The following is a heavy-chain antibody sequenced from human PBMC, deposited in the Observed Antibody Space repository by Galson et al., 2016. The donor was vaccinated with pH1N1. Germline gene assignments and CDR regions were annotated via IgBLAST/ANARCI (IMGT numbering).Heavy chain of an antibody. CDR3: ARGYKWDDQGHFAY. V-gene: IGHV5-51*01. CDR2: IYPGDSDT. Sequence: QSGAEVKKPGESLKISCRGSGYSFTNYWIAWVRQMPGKGLEWVGIIYPGDSDTRYSPSFHGRVTVSADKSITTAYLQWSSLKASDTAMYFCARGYKWDDQGHFAYWGQGTLVTVSS. J-gene: IGHJ4*02. CDR1: GYSFTNYW. D-gene: IGHD1-1*01.